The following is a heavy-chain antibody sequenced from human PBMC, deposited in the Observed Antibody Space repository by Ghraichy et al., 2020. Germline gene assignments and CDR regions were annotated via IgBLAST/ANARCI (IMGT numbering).Heavy chain of an antibody. V-gene: IGHV3-21*01. J-gene: IGHJ5*02. CDR3: ARDIVPAAIFLRDFWFDP. D-gene: IGHD2-2*01. CDR2: ISSSSSYI. CDR1: GFTFSSYS. Sequence: GGSLRLSCAASGFTFSSYSMNWVRQAPGKGLEWVSSISSSSSYIYYADSVKGRFTISRDNAKNSLYLQMNSLRAEDTAVYYCARDIVPAAIFLRDFWFDPWGQGTLVTVSS.